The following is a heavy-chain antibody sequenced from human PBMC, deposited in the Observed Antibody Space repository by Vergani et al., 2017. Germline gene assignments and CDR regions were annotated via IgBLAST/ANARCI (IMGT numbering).Heavy chain of an antibody. CDR3: AKDVLGDSSDLDS. D-gene: IGHD3-22*01. Sequence: HLLESGGGLVKPGGSLRLSCAASGFPFSSYALTWVRQAPGKGLEWVSTISRSGFNTYYADSVKGRFTVSRDNSKNTLFLQMNSLRAGDTAVYYCAKDVLGDSSDLDSWGPGTLVTVSS. CDR1: GFPFSSYA. V-gene: IGHV3-23*01. J-gene: IGHJ4*02. CDR2: ISRSGFNT.